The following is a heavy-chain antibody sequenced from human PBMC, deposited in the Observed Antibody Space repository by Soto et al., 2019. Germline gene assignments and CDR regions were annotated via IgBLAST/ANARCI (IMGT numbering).Heavy chain of an antibody. D-gene: IGHD3-9*01. Sequence: ASVKVSCKASGYTFTGYYMHWVRQAPGQGLEWMRWINPNSGGTNYAQKIQGRVTMTRDTSISTAYMELSRLRSDDTAVYYCERPLEARYYHIFAAGYYYYYDMNVWGQGTTVVFSS. V-gene: IGHV1-2*02. CDR2: INPNSGGT. CDR1: GYTFTGYY. CDR3: ERPLEARYYHIFAAGYYYYYDMNV. J-gene: IGHJ6*02.